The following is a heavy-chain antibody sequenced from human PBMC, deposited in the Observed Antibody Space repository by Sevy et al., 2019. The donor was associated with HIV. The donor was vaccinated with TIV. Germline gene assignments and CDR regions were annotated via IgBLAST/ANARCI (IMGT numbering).Heavy chain of an antibody. CDR2: IKSDGSSTSYADYST. CDR1: GFTVNTYW. D-gene: IGHD6-13*01. CDR3: ARGNENSRGRYDMDD. J-gene: IGHJ6*03. V-gene: IGHV3-74*01. Sequence: GGSLRLSCAASGFTVNTYWMNWVRQAPGKGLVWVSRIKSDGSSTSYADYSTSYADSVKGRFTISRDNAKNTLYLQMNSLRAEDKAVYYCARGNENSRGRYDMDDWGKGTTVTVSS.